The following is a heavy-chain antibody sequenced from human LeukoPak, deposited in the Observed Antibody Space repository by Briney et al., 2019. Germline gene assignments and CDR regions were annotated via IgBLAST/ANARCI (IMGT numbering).Heavy chain of an antibody. V-gene: IGHV4-39*07. CDR3: AREPGIAAAGNDAFDI. D-gene: IGHD6-13*01. Sequence: SETLSLTCTVSGGSISSSSYYWGWIRQPPGKGLEWIGSIYYSGSTYYNPSLKSRVTISVDTSKNQFSLKLSSVTAADTAVYYCAREPGIAAAGNDAFDIWGQGTMVTVSS. CDR1: GGSISSSSYY. J-gene: IGHJ3*02. CDR2: IYYSGST.